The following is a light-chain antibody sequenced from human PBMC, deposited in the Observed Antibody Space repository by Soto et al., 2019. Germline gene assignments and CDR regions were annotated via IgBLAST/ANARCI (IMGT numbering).Light chain of an antibody. V-gene: IGLV2-14*01. Sequence: QSALTQPASVSGSPGQSITISFTGTSSDVGGYNYVSWYQQHPGKAPKLMIYDVSNRPSGVSNRFSGSKSGNTASLTISGLQAEDEADYYCSSYTSSSTPWVFGEGTKLTVL. CDR3: SSYTSSSTPWV. J-gene: IGLJ3*02. CDR2: DVS. CDR1: SSDVGGYNY.